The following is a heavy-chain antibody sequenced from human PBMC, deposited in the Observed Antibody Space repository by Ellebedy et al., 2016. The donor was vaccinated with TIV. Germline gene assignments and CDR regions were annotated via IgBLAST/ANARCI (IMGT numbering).Heavy chain of an antibody. CDR3: ARDNSGYSYGTPFFDY. V-gene: IGHV1-69*13. D-gene: IGHD5-18*01. CDR1: GGTFSSYA. J-gene: IGHJ4*02. Sequence: SVKVSCXASGGTFSSYAISWVRQAPGQGLEWMGGIIPIFGTANYAQKFQGRVTITADESTSTAYMELSSLRSEDTAVYYCARDNSGYSYGTPFFDYWGQGTLVTVSS. CDR2: IIPIFGTA.